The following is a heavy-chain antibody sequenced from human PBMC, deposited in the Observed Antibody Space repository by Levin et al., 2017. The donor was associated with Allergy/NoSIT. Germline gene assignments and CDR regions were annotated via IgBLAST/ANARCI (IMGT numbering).Heavy chain of an antibody. V-gene: IGHV3-33*01. CDR2: IWSDGNNK. Sequence: GGSLRLSCAASGFTFRTYAIHWVRQAPGKGLEWVAVIWSDGNNKYYAESMKGRFTISRDNSKNTLYLEMNSLRAEDTAVYYCARASGSYPPGGYFDYWGQGTLVTVSS. CDR1: GFTFRTYA. J-gene: IGHJ4*02. CDR3: ARASGSYPPGGYFDY. D-gene: IGHD3-10*01.